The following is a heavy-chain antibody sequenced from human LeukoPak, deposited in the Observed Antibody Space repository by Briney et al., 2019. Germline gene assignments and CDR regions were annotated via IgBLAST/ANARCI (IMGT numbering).Heavy chain of an antibody. J-gene: IGHJ4*02. D-gene: IGHD3-22*01. Sequence: GGSRSPSFAAPGFTFGSYAWTGVRRAPAKGLDGVAVISYDGSNKSYADSVKGRFTISRDNSKNTLYLQMNSLRAEDTAVYYCARDPGITMIVVVPYYFDYWGQGTLVTVSS. CDR2: ISYDGSNK. CDR3: ARDPGITMIVVVPYYFDY. V-gene: IGHV3-30-3*01. CDR1: GFTFGSYA.